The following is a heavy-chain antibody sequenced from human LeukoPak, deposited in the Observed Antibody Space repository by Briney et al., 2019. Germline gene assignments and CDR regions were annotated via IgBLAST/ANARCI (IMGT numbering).Heavy chain of an antibody. CDR2: ISYDGSNK. CDR3: AKGTRSVCYYIYYYYGMDV. V-gene: IGHV3-30*18. J-gene: IGHJ6*02. CDR1: GFTFSSYG. Sequence: PGRSLRLSCAASGFTFSSYGMHWVRQAPGKGLEWVAVISYDGSNKYYADSVKGRFTISRDNSKNTLYLQMNSLRAEDTAVYYCAKGTRSVCYYIYYYYGMDVWGQGTTVTVSS. D-gene: IGHD3-10*01.